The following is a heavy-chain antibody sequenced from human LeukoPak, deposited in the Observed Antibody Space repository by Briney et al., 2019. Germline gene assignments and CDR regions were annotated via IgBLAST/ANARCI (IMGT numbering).Heavy chain of an antibody. J-gene: IGHJ4*02. D-gene: IGHD4-17*01. Sequence: GGSLRLSCAASGFTFSSYSMNWVRQAPGKGLEWVSSISSSSSYIYYADSVKGRFTISRDNAKNSLYLQMNSLRAEDTAVYYCARCAETTVVTHIDYWGQGTLVTVSS. CDR2: ISSSSSYI. CDR3: ARCAETTVVTHIDY. CDR1: GFTFSSYS. V-gene: IGHV3-21*01.